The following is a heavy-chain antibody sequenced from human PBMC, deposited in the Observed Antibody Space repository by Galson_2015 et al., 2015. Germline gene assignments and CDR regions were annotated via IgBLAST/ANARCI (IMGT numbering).Heavy chain of an antibody. V-gene: IGHV1-69*13. J-gene: IGHJ3*02. D-gene: IGHD3-10*01. CDR1: GGTFSSYA. Sequence: SVKVSCKASGGTFSSYAISWVRQAPGQGLEWMGGIIPIFGTANYAQKFQGRVTTTADESTSTAYMELSSLRSEDTAVYYCASYTGTDGSGSYESFDIWGQGTMVTVSS. CDR3: ASYTGTDGSGSYESFDI. CDR2: IIPIFGTA.